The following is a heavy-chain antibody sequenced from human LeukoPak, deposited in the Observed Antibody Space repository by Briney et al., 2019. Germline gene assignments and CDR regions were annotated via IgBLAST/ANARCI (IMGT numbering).Heavy chain of an antibody. D-gene: IGHD3-10*01. CDR2: TSAYNGNT. CDR1: GYTFTSYG. V-gene: IGHV1-18*01. Sequence: ASVKVSCKASGYTFTSYGISWVRQAPGQGLEWMGWTSAYNGNTNYAQKLQGRVTMTTDTSTSTAYMELRSLRSDDTAVYYCARSDPGGDAFDIWGQGTMVTVSS. J-gene: IGHJ3*02. CDR3: ARSDPGGDAFDI.